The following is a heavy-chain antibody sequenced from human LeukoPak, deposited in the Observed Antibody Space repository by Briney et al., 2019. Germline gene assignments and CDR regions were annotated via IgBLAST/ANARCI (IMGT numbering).Heavy chain of an antibody. Sequence: SETLSLTCTVSGGSISSYYWSWIRQPPGKGLEWIGFIDYSGSTNYNPSLKSRVTISVDTSKNHFSLRLSSVTAADTVAYYCARGGHYDSSGSPFDYWGQGTLVTVSS. CDR3: ARGGHYDSSGSPFDY. V-gene: IGHV4-59*01. D-gene: IGHD3-22*01. J-gene: IGHJ4*02. CDR1: GGSISSYY. CDR2: IDYSGST.